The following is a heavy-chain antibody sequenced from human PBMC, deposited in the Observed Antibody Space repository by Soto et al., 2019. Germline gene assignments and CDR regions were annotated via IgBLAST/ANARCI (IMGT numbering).Heavy chain of an antibody. CDR3: AKGDYDILTGYYPIDY. CDR1: GFTFSSYA. CDR2: ISGSGGST. D-gene: IGHD3-9*01. J-gene: IGHJ4*02. Sequence: GSLRLSCAASGFTFSSYAMSWVRQAPGKGLEWVSAISGSGGSTYYADSVKGRFTISRDNSKNTLYLQMNSLRAEDTAVYYCAKGDYDILTGYYPIDYWGQGTLVTVSS. V-gene: IGHV3-23*01.